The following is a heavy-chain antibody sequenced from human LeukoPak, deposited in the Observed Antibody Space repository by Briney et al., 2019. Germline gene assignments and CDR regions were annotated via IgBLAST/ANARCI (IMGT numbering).Heavy chain of an antibody. V-gene: IGHV3-21*01. D-gene: IGHD2-2*01. CDR3: ARLHCSRSSYYASQYYYYYMDV. CDR1: GFTFSSYS. CDR2: ISSSSSYI. Sequence: PGGSLRLSCAAAGFTFSSYSMNWVRQAPGKGLDWVSSISSSSSYIHYADSVKGRFTISRDNAKNSLYLQMNSLRAEDTAVYYCARLHCSRSSYYASQYYYYYMDVWGKGTTATVSS. J-gene: IGHJ6*03.